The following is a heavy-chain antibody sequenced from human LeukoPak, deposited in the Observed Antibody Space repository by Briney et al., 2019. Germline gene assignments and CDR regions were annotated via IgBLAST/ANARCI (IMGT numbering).Heavy chain of an antibody. V-gene: IGHV3-48*01. CDR2: IGIDSGNT. CDR1: GFTFSDYS. CDR3: SRDYKYAFGN. Sequence: SGGSLRLSCAASGFTFSDYSMNWVRQAPGKGLEWISYIGIDSGNTNYADSVKGRFTISGDKAKNSLYLQMNSLRVEDTAVYYCSRDYKYAFGNWGQGTLVTLPS. J-gene: IGHJ4*02. D-gene: IGHD5-24*01.